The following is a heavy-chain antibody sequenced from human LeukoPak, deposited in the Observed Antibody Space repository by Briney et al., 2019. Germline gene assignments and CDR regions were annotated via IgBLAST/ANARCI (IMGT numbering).Heavy chain of an antibody. CDR1: GFTFNTYS. V-gene: IGHV3-23*01. D-gene: IGHD2-15*01. J-gene: IGHJ4*02. CDR3: AKGGGSASSV. CDR2: IDSSGGYM. Sequence: GSLRLSRAASGFTFNTYSMNWARQAPGKGLEWVSSIDSSGGYMFYADSVKGRFTISRDNSKNTLYLQMNSLRAEDTAVYYCAKGGGSASSVWGQGTLVTVSS.